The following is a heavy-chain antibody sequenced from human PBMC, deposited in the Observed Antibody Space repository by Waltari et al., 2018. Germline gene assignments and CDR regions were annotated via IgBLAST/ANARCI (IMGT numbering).Heavy chain of an antibody. CDR3: ARDNVRYYDSSGKALDGFDI. D-gene: IGHD3-22*01. V-gene: IGHV4-4*07. Sequence: QVQLQESGPGLVTPSETLSLTCTVSGGSISSYYWSWIRQPAGKGLEWIGRIYTSGSTNYNPSLKSRVTMSVDTSKNQFSLKLSSVTAADTAVYYCARDNVRYYDSSGKALDGFDIWGQGTMVTVSS. CDR1: GGSISSYY. J-gene: IGHJ3*02. CDR2: IYTSGST.